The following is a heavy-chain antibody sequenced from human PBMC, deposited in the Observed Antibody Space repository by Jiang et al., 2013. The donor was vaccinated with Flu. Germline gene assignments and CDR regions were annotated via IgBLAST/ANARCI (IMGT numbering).Heavy chain of an antibody. CDR3: AEYDSSGKVY. J-gene: IGHJ4*02. CDR2: INHSGST. CDR1: GGSFSGYY. V-gene: IGHV4-34*01. Sequence: TLSLTCAVYGGSFSGYYWSWIRQPPGKGLEWIGEINHSGSTNYNPSLKSRVTISVDTSKNQFSLKLSSVTAADTAVYYCAEYDSSGKVYWGQGTLVTVSS. D-gene: IGHD3-22*01.